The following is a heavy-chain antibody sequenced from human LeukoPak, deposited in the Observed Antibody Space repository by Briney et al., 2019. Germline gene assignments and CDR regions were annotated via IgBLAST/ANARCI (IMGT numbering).Heavy chain of an antibody. Sequence: GASVKVSCKASGCTFSSYAISWVRQAPGQGLEWMGGIIPIFGTANYAQKFQGRVTITADESTSTAYMELSSLRSEDTAVYYCARDLDGDDAFDIWGQGTMVTVSS. CDR3: ARDLDGDDAFDI. CDR1: GCTFSSYA. J-gene: IGHJ3*02. CDR2: IIPIFGTA. V-gene: IGHV1-69*01. D-gene: IGHD7-27*01.